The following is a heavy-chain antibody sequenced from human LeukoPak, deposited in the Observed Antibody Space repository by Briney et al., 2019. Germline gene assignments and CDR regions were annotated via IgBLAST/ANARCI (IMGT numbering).Heavy chain of an antibody. CDR1: GGTFSNLG. V-gene: IGHV1-69*01. Sequence: GASVKVSCKASGGTFSNLGISWVRQGPGQGLEWMGGVIPIFGTANYAQKFQGRVTITSDESTTTDYMELSSLRAEDTAVYYCARDPPHPWGQGTLVTVSS. CDR2: VIPIFGTA. CDR3: ARDPPHP. J-gene: IGHJ5*02.